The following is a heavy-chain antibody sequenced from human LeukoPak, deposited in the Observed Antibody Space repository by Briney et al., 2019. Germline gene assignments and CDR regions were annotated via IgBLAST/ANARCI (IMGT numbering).Heavy chain of an antibody. Sequence: PGGSLRLSCAASGYTFSSYWMSWVRQAPGKGLEWVANIKQDGSEKYYVDSVKGRFTISRDNAKNSLYLQMNSLRAEDTAVYYCAREEGYYGSGSYYGYYYMDVWGKGTTVTISS. J-gene: IGHJ6*03. V-gene: IGHV3-7*01. CDR3: AREEGYYGSGSYYGYYYMDV. CDR1: GYTFSSYW. D-gene: IGHD3-10*01. CDR2: IKQDGSEK.